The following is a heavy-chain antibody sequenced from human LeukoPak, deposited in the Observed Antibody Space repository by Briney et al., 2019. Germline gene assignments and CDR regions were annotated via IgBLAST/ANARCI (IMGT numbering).Heavy chain of an antibody. D-gene: IGHD2/OR15-2a*01. Sequence: PGGSLRLSCAASGFTFSIYGMSWVRQAPGKGLEWVSAISGSGGDTYYADSVKGRFTISRDNSKNTLYLQMNSLRAEDTAVYYCRYFLPHFDYWGQGTLVTVSS. CDR3: RYFLPHFDY. V-gene: IGHV3-23*01. CDR2: ISGSGGDT. CDR1: GFTFSIYG. J-gene: IGHJ4*02.